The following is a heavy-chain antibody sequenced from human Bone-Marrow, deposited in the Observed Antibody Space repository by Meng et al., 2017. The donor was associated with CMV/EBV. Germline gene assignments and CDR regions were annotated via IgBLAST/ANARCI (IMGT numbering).Heavy chain of an antibody. V-gene: IGHV3-9*01. CDR2: ISWNSGSI. Sequence: SLKISCAASGFTFNSYSMNWVRQAPGKGLEWVSGISWNSGSIGYADSVKGRFTISRDNAKNSLYLQMNSLRAEDTALYYCAKDWSKEDGMDVWGQGTTVTVSS. J-gene: IGHJ6*02. D-gene: IGHD3-3*01. CDR3: AKDWSKEDGMDV. CDR1: GFTFNSYS.